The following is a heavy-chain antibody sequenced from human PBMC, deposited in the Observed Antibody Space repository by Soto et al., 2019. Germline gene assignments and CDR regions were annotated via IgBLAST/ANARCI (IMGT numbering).Heavy chain of an antibody. CDR1: GGSISSGGYY. Sequence: SETLSLTCTVSGGSISSGGYYWSWIRQHPGKGLEWIGEINHSGSTNYNPSLKSRVTISVDTSKNQFSLKLSSVTAADTAVYYCARAHVPPITMVRGVVPYYFDYWGQGTLVTVSS. J-gene: IGHJ4*02. V-gene: IGHV4-31*03. CDR2: INHSGST. CDR3: ARAHVPPITMVRGVVPYYFDY. D-gene: IGHD3-10*01.